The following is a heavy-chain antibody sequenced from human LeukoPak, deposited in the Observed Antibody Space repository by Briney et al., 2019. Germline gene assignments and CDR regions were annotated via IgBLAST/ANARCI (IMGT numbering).Heavy chain of an antibody. CDR3: ARDYCSSTSCYTGNWFDP. J-gene: IGHJ5*02. D-gene: IGHD2-2*02. CDR2: IYYSGST. V-gene: IGHV4-59*12. CDR1: GGSISSYY. Sequence: SETLSLTCTVSGGSISSYYWSWIRQPPGKGLEWIGYIYYSGSTNYNPSLKSRVTMSVDTSKNQFSLKLSSVTAADTAMYYCARDYCSSTSCYTGNWFDPWGQGTLVTVSS.